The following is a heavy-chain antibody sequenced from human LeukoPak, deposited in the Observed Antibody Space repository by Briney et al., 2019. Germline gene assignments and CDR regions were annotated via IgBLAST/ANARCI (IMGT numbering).Heavy chain of an antibody. CDR3: ARESVVRGLAGYSSQNDI. CDR1: GFTFSSYW. V-gene: IGHV3-7*01. D-gene: IGHD5-18*01. J-gene: IGHJ3*02. CDR2: IKQDGSEK. Sequence: GGSLRLSCAASGFTFSSYWMSWVRQAPGKGLEWVANIKQDGSEKYYVDSVKGRFTISRDNAKNSLYLQMNSLRAEDTAVYYCARESVVRGLAGYSSQNDIWGQGTMVTVSS.